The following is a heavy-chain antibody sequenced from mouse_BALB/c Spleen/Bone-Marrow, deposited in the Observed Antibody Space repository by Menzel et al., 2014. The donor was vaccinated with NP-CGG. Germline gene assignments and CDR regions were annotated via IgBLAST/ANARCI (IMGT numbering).Heavy chain of an antibody. D-gene: IGHD1-1*02. J-gene: IGHJ4*01. CDR2: IYPGDGDT. CDR1: GYAFSTYW. CDR3: ARVARSAMDY. V-gene: IGHV1-80*01. Sequence: QVHVKQSGAELVRPESSVKISCKASGYAFSTYWMIWVKQRPGQGLEWIGQIYPGDGDTNYNGKFKGKATLTADKSSSTAYMQLSSLTSEDSAVYFCARVARSAMDYWGQGTSVTVSS.